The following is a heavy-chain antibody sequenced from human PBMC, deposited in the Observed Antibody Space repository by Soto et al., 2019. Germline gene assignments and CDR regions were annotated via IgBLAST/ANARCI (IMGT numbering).Heavy chain of an antibody. V-gene: IGHV3-30*18. Sequence: PGGSLRLSCAASGFTFNSYGMHWVRQAPGKGLEWVAVISYDGSNKYYADSVKGRFTISRDNSKNTLYLQMNSLRAEDTAVYYCAKVLRDTAMVTRYYYYGVDVWGQGTTVTVSS. CDR2: ISYDGSNK. CDR1: GFTFNSYG. D-gene: IGHD5-18*01. CDR3: AKVLRDTAMVTRYYYYGVDV. J-gene: IGHJ6*02.